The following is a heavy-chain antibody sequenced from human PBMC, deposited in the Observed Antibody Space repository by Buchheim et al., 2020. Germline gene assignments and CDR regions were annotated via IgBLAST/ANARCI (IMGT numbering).Heavy chain of an antibody. CDR2: IYHSGSA. D-gene: IGHD2-15*01. CDR3: ARTSDIVVVVAATSPYFDY. V-gene: IGHV4-4*02. Sequence: QVPLQESGPGLVKPSGTLSLTCAVSGGSISSSNWWSWVRQPPGKGLEWMGEIYHSGSANYNPSLKSRVTILVDKSKNQFSLKLSSVTAADTAVYYCARTSDIVVVVAATSPYFDYWGQGTL. CDR1: GGSISSSNW. J-gene: IGHJ4*02.